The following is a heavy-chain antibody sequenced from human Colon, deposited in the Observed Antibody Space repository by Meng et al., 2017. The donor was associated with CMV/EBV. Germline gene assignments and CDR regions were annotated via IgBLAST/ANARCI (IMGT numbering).Heavy chain of an antibody. J-gene: IGHJ3*02. CDR2: INHSGST. CDR1: GGSFSGYY. CDR3: ARKWELGAFDI. D-gene: IGHD1-26*01. V-gene: IGHV4-34*01. Sequence: LQQGCAGLFKPAESLSLTCAVYGGSFSGYYWSWIRQPPGKGLEWIGEINHSGSTNYNPSLKSRVTISVDTSKNQFSLKLSSVTAADTAVYYCARKWELGAFDIWGQGTMVTVSS.